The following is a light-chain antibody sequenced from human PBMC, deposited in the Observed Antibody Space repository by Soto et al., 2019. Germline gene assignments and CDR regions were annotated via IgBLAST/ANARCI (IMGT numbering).Light chain of an antibody. V-gene: IGKV3-11*01. CDR3: QQRSQWPPMT. CDR1: QSVSSY. Sequence: IVLTQSPATLSFSPWERATLSCRASQSVSSYLAWYQQKPGQAPRLLIYDASNRATGIPARFSGSGSGTDFTLTISSLEPEDVAVYYCQQRSQWPPMTFGQGTRLEIK. CDR2: DAS. J-gene: IGKJ5*01.